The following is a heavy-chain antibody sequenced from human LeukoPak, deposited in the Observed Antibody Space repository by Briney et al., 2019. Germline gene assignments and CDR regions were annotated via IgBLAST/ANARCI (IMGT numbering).Heavy chain of an antibody. J-gene: IGHJ4*02. V-gene: IGHV3-49*03. D-gene: IGHD6-19*01. CDR1: GFTFGDYA. CDR2: IKSKAYGGTT. Sequence: GGSLRLSCAGSGFTFGDYAMSWFRQAPGKGLEWVSFIKSKAYGGTTEYAASVKGRFTVSRDDSKSIAYLHMNSLKTEDTAVYYCSRTRSVAGSSTYFDYWGQGTLVTVSS. CDR3: SRTRSVAGSSTYFDY.